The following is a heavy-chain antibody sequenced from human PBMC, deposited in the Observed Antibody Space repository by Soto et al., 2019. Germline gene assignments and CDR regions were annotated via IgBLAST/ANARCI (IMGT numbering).Heavy chain of an antibody. D-gene: IGHD3-16*01. CDR3: AKDGGSMDGLIDY. V-gene: IGHV3-30*18. J-gene: IGHJ4*02. CDR2: ISYDGSNK. CDR1: GFTFSSYG. Sequence: QVQLVESGGGVVQPGRSLRLSCAASGFTFSSYGMHWVRQAPGKGLEWVAVISYDGSNKYYADSVKGRFTISRDNSKNTLYLQMNSRRAEDTAVYYCAKDGGSMDGLIDYWGQGTLVTVSS.